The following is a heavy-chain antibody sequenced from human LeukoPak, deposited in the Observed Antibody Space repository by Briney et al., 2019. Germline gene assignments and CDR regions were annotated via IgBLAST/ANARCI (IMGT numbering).Heavy chain of an antibody. V-gene: IGHV3-7*01. CDR2: IKQDGSEK. CDR3: ARGGFLEWLLESYYFDY. J-gene: IGHJ4*02. CDR1: GFTFSSYW. D-gene: IGHD3-3*01. Sequence: GGSLRLSCAASGFTFSSYWMSWVRQAPGKGLEWVANIKQDGSEKYYVDSVKGRFTISRDNAKNSLYLQMNSLRAEDTAVYYCARGGFLEWLLESYYFDYWGQGTLVTVSS.